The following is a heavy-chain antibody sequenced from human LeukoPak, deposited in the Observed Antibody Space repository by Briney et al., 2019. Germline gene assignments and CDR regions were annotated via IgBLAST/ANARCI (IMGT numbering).Heavy chain of an antibody. V-gene: IGHV1-18*04. D-gene: IGHD3-22*01. Sequence: ASVKVSCKTSGHTFTGYFIHWVRQAPGQGLEWMGWISPYNGNTNYAQKLQGRVTMTTDTSTSTAYMELRSLRSDDTAVYYCARTNVYYYDSSDYYPHFDYWGQGTLVTVSS. CDR2: ISPYNGNT. CDR1: GHTFTGYF. J-gene: IGHJ4*02. CDR3: ARTNVYYYDSSDYYPHFDY.